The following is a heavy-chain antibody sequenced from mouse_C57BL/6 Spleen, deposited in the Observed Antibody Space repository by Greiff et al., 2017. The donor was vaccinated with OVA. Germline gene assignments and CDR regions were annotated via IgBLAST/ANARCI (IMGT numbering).Heavy chain of an antibody. CDR2: IWSGGST. J-gene: IGHJ3*01. Sequence: QVQLQQSGPGLVQPSQSLSITCTVSGFSLTSYGVHWVRQSPGKGLEWLGVIWSGGSTDYNAAFISRLSISKDHSKSQVFFEINSLQADDTAIYYCATSIYDGYSWFAYWGQGTLVTVSA. V-gene: IGHV2-2*01. D-gene: IGHD2-3*01. CDR3: ATSIYDGYSWFAY. CDR1: GFSLTSYG.